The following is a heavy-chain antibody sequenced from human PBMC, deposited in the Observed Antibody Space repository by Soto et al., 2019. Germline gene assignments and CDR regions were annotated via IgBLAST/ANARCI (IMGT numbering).Heavy chain of an antibody. Sequence: SETLSLTCTVSGGSISSGDYYWSWIRQPPGKGLEWIGYIYYSGSTYYNPSLKSRVTISVDTSKNQFSLKLSSVTAADTAVYYCARDRWMVRGEYYYYGMDVWGQGTTVTVSS. CDR1: GGSISSGDYY. D-gene: IGHD3-10*01. CDR2: IYYSGST. V-gene: IGHV4-30-4*01. J-gene: IGHJ6*02. CDR3: ARDRWMVRGEYYYYGMDV.